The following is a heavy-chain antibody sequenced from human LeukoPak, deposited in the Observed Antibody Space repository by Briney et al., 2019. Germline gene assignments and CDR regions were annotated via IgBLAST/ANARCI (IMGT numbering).Heavy chain of an antibody. J-gene: IGHJ2*01. Sequence: PGGSLRLSCEGSGFTFSNYWMTWVRQAPEKGLEWVANIKPSGSEKHYADSVEGRFTISRDNAKNSLYLQMNSLRAEDTAVYYCARDIGPELGYFDLWGRGTLVTVSS. CDR1: GFTFSNYW. CDR3: ARDIGPELGYFDL. CDR2: IKPSGSEK. D-gene: IGHD3-10*01. V-gene: IGHV3-7*01.